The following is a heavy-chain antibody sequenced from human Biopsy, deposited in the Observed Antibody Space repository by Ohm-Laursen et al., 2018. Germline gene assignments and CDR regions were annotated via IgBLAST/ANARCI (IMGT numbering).Heavy chain of an antibody. CDR2: IWYDGSRQ. V-gene: IGHV3-33*01. Sequence: SLRLSCAAFGFTFSSYGMHWVRQAPGKGLEWVAVIWYDGSRQYYAGSVKGRFTISRDNSKNTLYLQMDSLRAEDTAVYYCARDGAAGYGLDVWGQGTTVTVSS. CDR3: ARDGAAGYGLDV. J-gene: IGHJ6*02. CDR1: GFTFSSYG. D-gene: IGHD6-25*01.